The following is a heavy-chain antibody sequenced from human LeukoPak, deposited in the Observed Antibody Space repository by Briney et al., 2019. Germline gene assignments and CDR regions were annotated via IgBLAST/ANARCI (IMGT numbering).Heavy chain of an antibody. CDR1: GFTFSTYW. J-gene: IGHJ4*02. CDR2: TNNDGSST. Sequence: PGGSLRLPCAASGFTFSTYWMHWVRQAPGKGLVWVSRTNNDGSSTVYADSVKGRFTISRDNAKNTLYLQMNSLRAEDTAVYYCARDLFYDSSGYYASDSWGQGTLVTVSS. V-gene: IGHV3-74*01. D-gene: IGHD3-22*01. CDR3: ARDLFYDSSGYYASDS.